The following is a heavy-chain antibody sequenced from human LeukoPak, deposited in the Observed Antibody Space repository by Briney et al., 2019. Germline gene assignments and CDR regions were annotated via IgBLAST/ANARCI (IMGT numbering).Heavy chain of an antibody. CDR2: INTDESST. J-gene: IGHJ4*02. CDR3: ATTLNIATPGHL. CDR1: GFTFSSYW. V-gene: IGHV3-74*01. Sequence: GGSLRLSCAASGFTFSSYWMHWVRQAPGKGLVWISRINTDESSTSYADSVKGRFTISRDNAKNSVYLQMSSLRAEDTGVYYCATTLNIATPGHLWGQGALVTVSS. D-gene: IGHD6-13*01.